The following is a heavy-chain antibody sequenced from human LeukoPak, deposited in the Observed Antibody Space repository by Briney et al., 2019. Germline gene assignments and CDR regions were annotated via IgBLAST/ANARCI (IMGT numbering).Heavy chain of an antibody. CDR2: INHSGST. CDR3: APRGYSSGFNWFDP. D-gene: IGHD6-19*01. CDR1: GGSFSGYY. Sequence: PSETLSLTCAVYGGSFSGYYWSWIRQPPGKGLEWIGEINHSGSTNYNPSLKSRVTISVDTSKNQFSLKLSSVTAADTAVYYCAPRGYSSGFNWFDPWGQGTLVTVSS. J-gene: IGHJ5*02. V-gene: IGHV4-34*01.